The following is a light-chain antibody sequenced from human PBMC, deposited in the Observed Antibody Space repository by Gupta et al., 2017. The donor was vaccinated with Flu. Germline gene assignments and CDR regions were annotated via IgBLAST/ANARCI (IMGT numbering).Light chain of an antibody. J-gene: IGKJ5*01. CDR2: DAS. Sequence: EIVLTQSPATLSLSPGERATLSCRASQSLSNYLDWYQQKPGRAPRLLIYDASNRATGIPARFSGSGYGTDFTLTISSREPEDFAVYYCQQRSIWPQVTFGQGTRLDIK. CDR3: QQRSIWPQVT. V-gene: IGKV3-11*01. CDR1: QSLSNY.